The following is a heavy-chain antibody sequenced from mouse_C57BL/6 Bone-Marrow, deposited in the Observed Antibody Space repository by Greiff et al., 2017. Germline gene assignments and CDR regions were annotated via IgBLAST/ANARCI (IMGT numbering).Heavy chain of an antibody. CDR3: ARSPSIDYYGSWAWFAY. V-gene: IGHV1-64*01. CDR2: IHPNSGST. J-gene: IGHJ3*01. D-gene: IGHD1-1*01. CDR1: GYTFTCYW. Sequence: VQLQQPGAELVKPGASVKLSCKASGYTFTCYWMHWVKQRPGQALEWIGMIHPNSGSTNYNEKFKSKATLTVDKSSSTAYMQLSILTSEDSAVYYCARSPSIDYYGSWAWFAYWGQGTLVTVSA.